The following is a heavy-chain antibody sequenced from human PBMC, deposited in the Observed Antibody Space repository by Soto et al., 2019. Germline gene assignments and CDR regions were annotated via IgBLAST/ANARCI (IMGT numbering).Heavy chain of an antibody. CDR1: GGSISSGGYS. Sequence: PSETLSLTCAVSGGSISSGGYSWSWIRQPPGKGLEWIGYIYHSGSMYYNPSLKSRVTISVDRSKNQFSLKLSSVTAADTAVYYCARVPDDWGQGTLVTVSS. CDR2: IYHSGSM. J-gene: IGHJ4*02. V-gene: IGHV4-30-2*01. CDR3: ARVPDD.